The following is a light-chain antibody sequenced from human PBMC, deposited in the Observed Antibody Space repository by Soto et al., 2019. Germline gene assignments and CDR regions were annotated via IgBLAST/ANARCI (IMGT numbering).Light chain of an antibody. CDR2: DVN. V-gene: IGLV2-14*03. CDR1: SSDVGAYNY. J-gene: IGLJ1*01. Sequence: QSVLTQPASVSGSPGQSITISCAGTSSDVGAYNYVSWYQHHPGKAPKLMIYDVNNRPSGDSNRFFGSKSGNTASLTISGLQAEDEADYYCSSWTSGATYVFGSGTKVTVL. CDR3: SSWTSGATYV.